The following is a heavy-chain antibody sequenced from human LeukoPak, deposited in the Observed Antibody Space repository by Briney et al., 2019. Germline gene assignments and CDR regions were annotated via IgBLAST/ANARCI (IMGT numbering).Heavy chain of an antibody. J-gene: IGHJ4*02. CDR3: ARGTYDSSGYYYGEAIYYFDY. D-gene: IGHD3-22*01. V-gene: IGHV4-34*01. Sequence: ASETLSLTCAVYGGSFSGYYWSWIRQPPGKGLEWIGEINHSGSTNYNPSLKSRVTISVDTSKNQFSLKLSSVTAADTAVYYCARGTYDSSGYYYGEAIYYFDYWGQGTLVTVSS. CDR1: GGSFSGYY. CDR2: INHSGST.